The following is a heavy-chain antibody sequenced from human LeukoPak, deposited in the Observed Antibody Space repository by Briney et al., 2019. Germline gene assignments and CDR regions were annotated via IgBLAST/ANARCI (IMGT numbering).Heavy chain of an antibody. CDR1: GGSISSYY. CDR2: IYYSGST. V-gene: IGHV4-59*01. J-gene: IGHJ6*03. Sequence: SETLSLTCTVSGGSISSYYWSWIRQPPGKGLEWIGHIYYSGSTNYNPSLKSRVTISVDTSKNQFSLRLSSVTAADTAVYYCARMRLGYCSSTTCYNYYYYMDVWGKGTTVTVSS. CDR3: ARMRLGYCSSTTCYNYYYYMDV. D-gene: IGHD2-2*01.